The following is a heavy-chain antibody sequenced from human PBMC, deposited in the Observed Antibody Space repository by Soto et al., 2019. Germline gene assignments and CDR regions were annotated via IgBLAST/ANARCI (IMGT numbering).Heavy chain of an antibody. D-gene: IGHD3-3*01. CDR2: INHSGST. V-gene: IGHV4-34*01. CDR1: GGSFSGYY. J-gene: IGHJ6*02. Sequence: PSETLSLTCAVYGGSFSGYYWSWIRQPPGKGLEWIGEINHSGSTNYNPSLKSRVTISVDTSKNQFALKLSSVTAADTAVYYCAQNVLRFLEWPRAGYYYYYGMDVWGQGTTVTAP. CDR3: AQNVLRFLEWPRAGYYYYYGMDV.